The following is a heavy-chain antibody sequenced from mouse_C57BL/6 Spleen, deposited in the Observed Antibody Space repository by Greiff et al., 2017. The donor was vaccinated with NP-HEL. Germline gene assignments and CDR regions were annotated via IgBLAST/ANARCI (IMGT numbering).Heavy chain of an antibody. CDR2: IDPSDSYT. V-gene: IGHV1-69*01. CDR3: ARRGSSFGWYFDV. J-gene: IGHJ1*03. Sequence: QVQLQQPGAELVMPGASVKLSCKASGYTFTSYWMHWVKQRPGQGLEWIGEIDPSDSYTNYNQKFKGKSTLTVDKSSSTAYMQLSSLTSEDSAVYYCARRGSSFGWYFDVWGTGTTVTVSS. D-gene: IGHD1-1*01. CDR1: GYTFTSYW.